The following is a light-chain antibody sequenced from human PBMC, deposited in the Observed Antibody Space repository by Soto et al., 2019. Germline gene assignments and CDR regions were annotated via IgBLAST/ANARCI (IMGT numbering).Light chain of an antibody. CDR3: QQYGTSPWT. CDR1: QSVSSRL. J-gene: IGKJ1*01. CDR2: GAS. V-gene: IGKV3-20*01. Sequence: EIVLTQSPGTLSLSPGERATLSCRASQSVSSRLLGWYRQKPGQAPRLVIYGASSRATGIPYRFSGSGSGTDFTLTISRLEPEDFAVYYCQQYGTSPWTFGQGTKVDIK.